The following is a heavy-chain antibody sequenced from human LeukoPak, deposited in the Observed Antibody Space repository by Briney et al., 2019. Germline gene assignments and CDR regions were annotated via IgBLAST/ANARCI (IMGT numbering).Heavy chain of an antibody. CDR3: ARIMVRGATGYYYYGMDV. Sequence: SETLSLTCAVYGGSFSTYYWSWIPQPPGKGLEWIGEINHSGSTNYNPSLKSRVTISVDTSKNQFSLKLSSVTAADTAVYYCARIMVRGATGYYYYGMDVWGQGTTVTVSS. CDR2: INHSGST. D-gene: IGHD3-10*01. V-gene: IGHV4-34*01. CDR1: GGSFSTYY. J-gene: IGHJ6*02.